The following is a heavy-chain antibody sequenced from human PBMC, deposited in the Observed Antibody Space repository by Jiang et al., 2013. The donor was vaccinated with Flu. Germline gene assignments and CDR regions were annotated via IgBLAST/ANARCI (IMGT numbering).Heavy chain of an antibody. CDR2: IYYSGST. D-gene: IGHD5-24*01. CDR3: ARIYGYMGFGAFDI. Sequence: LLKPSETLSLTCTVSGGSISSYYWSWIRQPPGKGLEWIGYIYYSGSTNYNPSLKSRVTISVDTSKNQFSLKLSSVTAADTAVYYCARIYGYMGFGAFDIWGQGTMVTVSS. CDR1: GGSISSYY. V-gene: IGHV4-59*01. J-gene: IGHJ3*02.